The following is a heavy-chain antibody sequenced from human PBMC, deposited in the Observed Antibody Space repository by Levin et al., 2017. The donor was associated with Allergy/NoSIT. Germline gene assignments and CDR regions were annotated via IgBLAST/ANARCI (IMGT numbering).Heavy chain of an antibody. J-gene: IGHJ6*03. CDR3: ARVGPGRITIFGVVTPSAYYYMDV. CDR1: GFTFSSYS. D-gene: IGHD3-3*01. CDR2: ISSSSSTI. V-gene: IGHV3-48*02. Sequence: LSLTCAASGFTFSSYSMNWVRQAPGKGLEWVSYISSSSSTIYYADSVKGRFTISRDNAKNSLYLQMNSLRDEDTAVYYCARVGPGRITIFGVVTPSAYYYMDVWGKGTTVTVSS.